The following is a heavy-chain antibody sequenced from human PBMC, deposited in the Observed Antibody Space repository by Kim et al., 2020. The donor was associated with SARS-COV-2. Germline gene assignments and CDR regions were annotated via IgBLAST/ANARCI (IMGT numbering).Heavy chain of an antibody. D-gene: IGHD1-1*01. V-gene: IGHV4-39*01. CDR3: AWNFRGCDY. J-gene: IGHJ4*02. CDR1: GGSISSSSYY. CDR2: IYYSGST. Sequence: SETLSLTCTVSGGSISSSSYYWGWIRQPPGKGLEWIGSIYYSGSTYYNPSLKSRVTISVDTSKNQFSLKLSSVTAADTAVYYCAWNFRGCDYWGQGTLVTVSS.